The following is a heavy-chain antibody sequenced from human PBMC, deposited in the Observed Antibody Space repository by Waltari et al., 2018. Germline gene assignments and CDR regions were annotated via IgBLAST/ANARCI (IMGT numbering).Heavy chain of an antibody. CDR1: GGSFSGYY. V-gene: IGHV4-34*01. D-gene: IGHD2-2*01. CDR3: ARGREVVVVPAANHWYFDL. J-gene: IGHJ2*01. Sequence: QVQLQQWGAGLLKPSETLSLTCAVYGGSFSGYYWSWIRQPPGTGLEWIGEINHSGSTNYNPSLKSRVTISVDTSKNQFSLKLSSVTAADTAVYYCARGREVVVVPAANHWYFDLWGRGTLVTVSS. CDR2: INHSGST.